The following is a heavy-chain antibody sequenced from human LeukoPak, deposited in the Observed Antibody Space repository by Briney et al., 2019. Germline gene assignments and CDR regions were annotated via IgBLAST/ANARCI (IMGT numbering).Heavy chain of an antibody. Sequence: SETLSLTCTVSGGSISNYNYWGWIRQPPGKGLEWIGSIIYSGTTHYNPSLKSRVAMSVDTSKNQFSLKLSSVTAADTAVYYCARHPHIAAAFDPWGQGTLVTVSS. CDR2: IIYSGTT. V-gene: IGHV4-39*01. J-gene: IGHJ5*02. CDR3: ARHPHIAAAFDP. D-gene: IGHD6-13*01. CDR1: GGSISNYNY.